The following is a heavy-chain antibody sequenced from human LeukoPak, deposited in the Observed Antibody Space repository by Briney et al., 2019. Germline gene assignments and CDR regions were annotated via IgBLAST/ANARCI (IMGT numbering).Heavy chain of an antibody. J-gene: IGHJ4*02. CDR2: ISDTGGRT. Sequence: GGSLRLSCAVSGITLSNYGMSWVRQAPGRGLEWVAGISDTGGRTNYADSVKGRVTISRDNPKNILYLQMNSLRAEDTAVYFCAKRGVVIRVILVGFHKEAYYFDSWGQGALVTVSS. V-gene: IGHV3-23*01. CDR1: GITLSNYG. D-gene: IGHD3-10*01. CDR3: AKRGVVIRVILVGFHKEAYYFDS.